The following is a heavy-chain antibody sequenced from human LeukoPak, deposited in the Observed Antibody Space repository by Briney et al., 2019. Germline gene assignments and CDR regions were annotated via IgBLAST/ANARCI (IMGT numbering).Heavy chain of an antibody. CDR1: GFTVSSNY. D-gene: IGHD5-12*01. CDR2: IYSGGST. CDR3: ASNSGYGSFDY. V-gene: IGHV3-66*02. J-gene: IGHJ4*02. Sequence: PGGSLRLSCAASGFTVSSNYMSWGRQAPGKGLEWVSVIYSGGSTYYADSVKGRFTISRHNPKNTLYLQMNSLRAEDTAVYYCASNSGYGSFDYWGQGTLVTVSS.